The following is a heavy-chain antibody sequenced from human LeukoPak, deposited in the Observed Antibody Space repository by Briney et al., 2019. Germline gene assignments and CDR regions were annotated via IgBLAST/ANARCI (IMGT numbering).Heavy chain of an antibody. Sequence: GGSLRLSCAASGVTFSGYSMNWVRQAPGKGLEWVSAITATSLHIYYADSVKGRFTISRDNAKNSLFLQMNSLRAEDTAVYYCARDRGSIAARRDAFDIWGQGTMVTVSS. J-gene: IGHJ3*02. D-gene: IGHD6-6*01. CDR1: GVTFSGYS. CDR3: ARDRGSIAARRDAFDI. V-gene: IGHV3-21*01. CDR2: ITATSLHI.